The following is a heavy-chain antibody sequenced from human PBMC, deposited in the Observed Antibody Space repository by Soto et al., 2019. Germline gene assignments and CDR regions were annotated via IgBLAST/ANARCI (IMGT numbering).Heavy chain of an antibody. CDR2: IYHSGST. D-gene: IGHD6-19*01. J-gene: IGHJ4*02. Sequence: QLQLQESGSGLVKPSQTLSRTCAVSCGSISRGGYSWSWIRQPPGKGLEWLGYIYHSGSTYYNPSRKSRVTLSLARSQHQFSLKLRSVTAADTALYYCARAPPEFSGWFHECYFAYWGQGTLVTVSS. V-gene: IGHV4-30-2*01. CDR1: CGSISRGGYS. CDR3: ARAPPEFSGWFHECYFAY.